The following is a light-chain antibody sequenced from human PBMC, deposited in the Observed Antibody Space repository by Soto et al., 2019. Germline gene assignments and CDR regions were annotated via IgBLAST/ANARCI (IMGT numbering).Light chain of an antibody. CDR2: DAS. V-gene: IGKV3-15*01. CDR1: ESVGRH. CDR3: QQYNIWTPN. J-gene: IGKJ5*01. Sequence: EVVVTQSPATLSLSPGERATLSCRASESVGRHLAWYHQKPGQAPKLLIFDASTRATGVPARFSGSVSGTECTLTVSSLQSEDSSVYFCQQYNIWTPNFGQGTRLEIK.